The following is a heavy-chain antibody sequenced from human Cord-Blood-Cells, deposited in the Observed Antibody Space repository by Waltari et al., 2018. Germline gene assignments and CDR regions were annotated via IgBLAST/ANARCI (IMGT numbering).Heavy chain of an antibody. Sequence: QVQLQESGPGLVKPSETLSLTCTVSGGSISRYYWSWIRQHPGKGLEWIGYIYYSGSTNYTPSLKSRVTISVDTSKNQFSLKLSSVTAADTAVYYCARRKRSFDYWGQGTLVTVSS. J-gene: IGHJ4*02. CDR2: IYYSGST. CDR1: GGSISRYY. D-gene: IGHD4-17*01. CDR3: ARRKRSFDY. V-gene: IGHV4-59*08.